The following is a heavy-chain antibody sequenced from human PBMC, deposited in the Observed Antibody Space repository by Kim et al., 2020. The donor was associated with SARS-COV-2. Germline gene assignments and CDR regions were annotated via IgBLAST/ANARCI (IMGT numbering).Heavy chain of an antibody. V-gene: IGHV3-20*03. CDR2: ST. D-gene: IGHD2-15*01. CDR3: ARVRVADFDY. J-gene: IGHJ4*02. Sequence: STGYADAVKGRFTSSRDNAKNSLYLQMNSLRAEDTALYYCARVRVADFDYWGQGTLVTVSS.